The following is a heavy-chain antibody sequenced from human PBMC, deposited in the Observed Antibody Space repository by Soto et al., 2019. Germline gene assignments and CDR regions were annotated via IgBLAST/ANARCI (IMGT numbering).Heavy chain of an antibody. Sequence: GGSLRLACASSVFTFISYGMQWVRQAPGKGLEWVAVISYDGSNKYYAGSVKGRFTISRDNSKNTLYLQMNSLRAEDTAVYYCAKEGMVYASQGDYYYYGMDVWGQGTTVTVSS. CDR3: AKEGMVYASQGDYYYYGMDV. J-gene: IGHJ6*02. CDR1: VFTFISYG. D-gene: IGHD2-8*01. V-gene: IGHV3-30*18. CDR2: ISYDGSNK.